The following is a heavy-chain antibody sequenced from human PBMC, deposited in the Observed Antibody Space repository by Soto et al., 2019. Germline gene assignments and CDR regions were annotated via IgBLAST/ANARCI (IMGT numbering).Heavy chain of an antibody. J-gene: IGHJ4*02. CDR3: ARCDTAAAGTGFVLIDY. Sequence: EVQLVQSGAEVKKPGESLRISCKGSGYSFTNYWIGWVRQMPGKGLEWMGIINPRDSDMKYSPSFEGQVTISADKSITTAYLQWSSLEASDTAMYYCARCDTAAAGTGFVLIDYWGQGTLVTVSS. V-gene: IGHV5-51*01. CDR2: INPRDSDM. D-gene: IGHD6-13*01. CDR1: GYSFTNYW.